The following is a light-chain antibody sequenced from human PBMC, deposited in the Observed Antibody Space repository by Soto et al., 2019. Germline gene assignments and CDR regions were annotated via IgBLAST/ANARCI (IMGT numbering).Light chain of an antibody. V-gene: IGLV2-14*01. CDR3: SSYTSVTIVV. CDR2: GVT. CDR1: NSDIGGYNY. J-gene: IGLJ2*01. Sequence: QSVLTQPASVSGSPGQSITISCTGTNSDIGGYNYVSWYQQHPGKAPKLMIYGVTNRPSGVSNRFSGSKSGNTASLTISGLQTEDEADYYCSSYTSVTIVVFGGGTKLTVL.